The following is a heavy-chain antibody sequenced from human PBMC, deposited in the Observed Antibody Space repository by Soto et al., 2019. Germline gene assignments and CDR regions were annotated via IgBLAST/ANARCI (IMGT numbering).Heavy chain of an antibody. CDR1: GFTFSDYY. CDR2: ISSSGSTI. D-gene: IGHD3-16*02. J-gene: IGHJ4*02. CDR3: ARDSSDYIWGSYRPVGDY. V-gene: IGHV3-11*01. Sequence: QVQLVESGGGLVKPGGSLRLSCAASGFTFSDYYMSWIRQAPGKGLEWVSYISSSGSTIYYANSVKGRFTISRDNAKNSLYLQMNSLRAEDTAVYYCARDSSDYIWGSYRPVGDYWGQGTLVTVSS.